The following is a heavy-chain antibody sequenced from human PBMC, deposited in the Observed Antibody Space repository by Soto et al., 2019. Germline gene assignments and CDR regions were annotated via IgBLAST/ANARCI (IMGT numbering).Heavy chain of an antibody. CDR3: ARGVSPGYVVVTAPTPYYYYGMDV. Sequence: PSETLSLTCTVSGGSMSRGDYYWSWIRQPPGKGLEWIGFIYHTGSTYYSPSLKNRVAISVDTSKNQFSLKLSSVTAADTAVYYCARGVSPGYVVVTAPTPYYYYGMDVWGQGTTVTVSS. V-gene: IGHV4-30-4*01. CDR1: GGSMSRGDYY. D-gene: IGHD2-21*02. J-gene: IGHJ6*02. CDR2: IYHTGST.